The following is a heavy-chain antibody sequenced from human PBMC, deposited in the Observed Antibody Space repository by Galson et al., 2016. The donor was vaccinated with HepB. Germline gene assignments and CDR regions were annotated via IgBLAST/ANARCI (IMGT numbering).Heavy chain of an antibody. CDR2: IYHSGNT. D-gene: IGHD3-9*01. J-gene: IGHJ4*02. CDR1: GGSIRGSIYY. Sequence: SETLSLTCTVSGGSIRGSIYYWGWIRQPPGKGLEWIGSIYHSGNTYYSPSLSPSLKSRVTISVDTSKNQFSLKLRSVTAADTAVYYCASHDDSDWDYWGQGTLVTFSP. CDR3: ASHDDSDWDY. V-gene: IGHV4-39*01.